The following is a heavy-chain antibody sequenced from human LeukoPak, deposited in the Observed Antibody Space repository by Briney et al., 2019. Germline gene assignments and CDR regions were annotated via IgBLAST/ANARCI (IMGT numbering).Heavy chain of an antibody. CDR1: GGSVNGYY. CDR3: ARHRNNVWSGYFAY. CDR2: IYYSGST. V-gene: IGHV4-59*08. J-gene: IGHJ4*02. D-gene: IGHD3-3*01. Sequence: NSSETLSLTCTVSGGSVNGYYWSWIRQPPGKELEWIGYIYYSGSTNYNPSLRSRVTISVDTSKNQFSLKLNSVTAADTAVYYCARHRNNVWSGYFAYWGQGTLVTVSS.